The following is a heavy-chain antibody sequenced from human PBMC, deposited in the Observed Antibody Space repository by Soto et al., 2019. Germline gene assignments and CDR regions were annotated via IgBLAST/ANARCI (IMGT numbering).Heavy chain of an antibody. Sequence: PSETLSLTCSVSGDSINSDSYYWGWIRQPPGKGLEWIGEINHSGSTNYNPSLKSRVTISVDTSKNQFSLKLSSVTAADTAVYYCARSIVLMVYAMAPFEYWGQGTLVTVSS. V-gene: IGHV4-39*07. D-gene: IGHD2-8*01. CDR2: INHSGST. CDR3: ARSIVLMVYAMAPFEY. CDR1: GDSINSDSYY. J-gene: IGHJ4*02.